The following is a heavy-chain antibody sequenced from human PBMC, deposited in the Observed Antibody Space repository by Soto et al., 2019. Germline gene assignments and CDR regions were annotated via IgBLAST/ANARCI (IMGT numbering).Heavy chain of an antibody. V-gene: IGHV3-30-3*01. D-gene: IGHD2-21*02. Sequence: QVQLVESGGGVVQPGRSLRLSCAASGFTFSSYAMHWVRQAPGKGLEWVAVISYDGSNKYYADSVKGRFTISRDNSKNTLYLQMNSLRAEDTAVYYCARRAGDSDAFDIWGQGTMVTASS. J-gene: IGHJ3*02. CDR2: ISYDGSNK. CDR3: ARRAGDSDAFDI. CDR1: GFTFSSYA.